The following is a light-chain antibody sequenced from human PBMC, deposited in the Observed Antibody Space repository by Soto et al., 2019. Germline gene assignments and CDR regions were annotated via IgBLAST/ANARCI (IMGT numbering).Light chain of an antibody. J-gene: IGKJ1*01. CDR1: QSISTW. Sequence: DIQMTQSPSTLSASVGDRVTITCRASQSISTWLAWYQQKPGKAPKLLIYKTSTLESGVPSRFSGSRSETEFTLTSSSLQPDDFATYYCQHYNTYSQTFGQGTKVEIK. CDR2: KTS. V-gene: IGKV1-5*03. CDR3: QHYNTYSQT.